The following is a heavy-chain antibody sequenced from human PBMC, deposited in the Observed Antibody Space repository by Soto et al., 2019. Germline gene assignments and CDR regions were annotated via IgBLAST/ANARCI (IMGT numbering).Heavy chain of an antibody. Sequence: QVQLVQSGSEVKKPGSSVKVSCKASGGFFSSDAISWVRQAPGQGLEWLGGITPISGTPKYAQKFQGRVTIRADESTSTAYMDLSSLRFEDTAIYYCARIYCSGGICFPNWVDPWGQGTLVTVSS. CDR2: ITPISGTP. J-gene: IGHJ5*02. CDR3: ARIYCSGGICFPNWVDP. D-gene: IGHD2-8*02. V-gene: IGHV1-69*12. CDR1: GGFFSSDA.